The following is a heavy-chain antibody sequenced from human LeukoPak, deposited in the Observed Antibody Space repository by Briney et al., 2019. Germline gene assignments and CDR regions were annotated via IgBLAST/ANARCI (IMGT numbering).Heavy chain of an antibody. D-gene: IGHD4-23*01. V-gene: IGHV3-21*01. CDR1: GFSFSSYN. CDR3: ARRAGGYSHPYDY. Sequence: GGSLRLSCAASGFSFSSYNMNWVRLTPGKGLEWVSSITSSSTYTFYADSVKGRFTISRDNAKNSLDLEMNGLRDEDTAVYYCARRAGGYSHPYDYWGQGILVTVSS. J-gene: IGHJ4*02. CDR2: ITSSSTYT.